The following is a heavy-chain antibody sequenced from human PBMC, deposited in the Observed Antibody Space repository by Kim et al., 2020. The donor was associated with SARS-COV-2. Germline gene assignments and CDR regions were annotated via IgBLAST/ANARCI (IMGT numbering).Heavy chain of an antibody. J-gene: IGHJ4*02. Sequence: GRFTISRDNSKNTLYLQMNSLRAEDTAVYYCAKDHRLLLWFRELPAPFDYWGQGTLVTVSS. D-gene: IGHD3-10*01. CDR3: AKDHRLLLWFRELPAPFDY. V-gene: IGHV3-23*01.